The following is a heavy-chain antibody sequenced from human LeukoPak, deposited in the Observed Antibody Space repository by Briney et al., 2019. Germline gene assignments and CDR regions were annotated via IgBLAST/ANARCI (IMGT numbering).Heavy chain of an antibody. V-gene: IGHV3-48*03. D-gene: IGHD6-25*01. CDR2: ISGSGTVT. CDR3: ARDGTPSYSTGWVYMDV. Sequence: GGSLRLSCAASGFTFSSYEMNWVRQAPGKGLEWISYISGSGTVTHYADSVEGRFTISRDNTKNSLYLQMDSLRGEDTAVYYCARDGTPSYSTGWVYMDVWGKGTTVTISS. CDR1: GFTFSSYE. J-gene: IGHJ6*04.